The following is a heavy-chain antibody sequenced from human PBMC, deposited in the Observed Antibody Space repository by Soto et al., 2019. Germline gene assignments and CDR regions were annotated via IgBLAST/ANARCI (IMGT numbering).Heavy chain of an antibody. CDR1: GFTVSSNY. V-gene: IGHV3-66*01. J-gene: IGHJ3*02. D-gene: IGHD2-15*01. Sequence: EVQLVESGGGLVQPGGSLRLSCAASGFTVSSNYMSWVRQAPGQGLEWVSVIYSGGSTYYADSVKGRFTISRDNSKNTLYLQMNSRRAEDTAVYYCARELVVAATDDAFDIWGQGTMVTVSS. CDR2: IYSGGST. CDR3: ARELVVAATDDAFDI.